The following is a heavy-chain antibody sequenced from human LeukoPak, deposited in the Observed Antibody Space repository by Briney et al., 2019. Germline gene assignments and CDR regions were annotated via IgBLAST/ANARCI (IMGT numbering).Heavy chain of an antibody. V-gene: IGHV1-46*01. CDR1: GYTFTSYY. D-gene: IGHD1-26*01. CDR3: ASGEGATTSFDY. J-gene: IGHJ4*02. CDR2: INPSGGST. Sequence: ASVKVSCKASGYTFTSYYMHWVRQAPGQGFEWMGIINPSGGSTSYAQKFQGRVTMTRDTSTSTVYMELSSLRSKDTAVYYCASGEGATTSFDYWGQGTLVTVSS.